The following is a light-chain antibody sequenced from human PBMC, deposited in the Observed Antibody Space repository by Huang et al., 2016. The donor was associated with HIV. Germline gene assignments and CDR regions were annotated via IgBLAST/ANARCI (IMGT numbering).Light chain of an antibody. V-gene: IGKV2D-29*01. CDR3: MQSKQLPPT. J-gene: IGKJ1*01. Sequence: EIVMTQAPLSLSVTPGQPASISCKSTQSLLYSDGKTTLCWYLHNAGQPPQLLVYEVSNRFSGVPDRFSGSGSGTDFTLKISRVEAEDVGLYYRMQSKQLPPTFGPGTRVDIK. CDR2: EVS. CDR1: QSLLYSDGKTT.